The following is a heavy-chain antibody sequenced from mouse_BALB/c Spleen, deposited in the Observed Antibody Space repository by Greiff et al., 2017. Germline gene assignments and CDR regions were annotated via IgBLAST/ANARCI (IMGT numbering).Heavy chain of an antibody. Sequence: VQLKESGAELVRPGTSVKVSCKASGYAFTNYLIEWVKQRPGQGLEWIGVINPGSGGTNYNEKFKGKATLTADKSSSTAYMQLSSLTSDDSAVYFCARSDYAYWGQGTLVTVSA. V-gene: IGHV1-54*01. CDR2: INPGSGGT. CDR1: GYAFTNYL. D-gene: IGHD2-13*01. CDR3: ARSDYAY. J-gene: IGHJ3*01.